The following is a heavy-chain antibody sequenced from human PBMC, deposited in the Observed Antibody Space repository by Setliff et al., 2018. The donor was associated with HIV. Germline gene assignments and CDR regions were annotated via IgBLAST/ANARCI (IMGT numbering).Heavy chain of an antibody. D-gene: IGHD2-15*01. V-gene: IGHV1-69*10. J-gene: IGHJ5*02. CDR2: IIPILGVA. CDR1: GGTFSRNP. CDR3: ARGPEEGDCSGGSCYGNFDP. Sequence: SVKVSCKASGGTFSRNPISWLRQAPGQGLEWMGGIIPILGVANYAQKFQGRLTITADKSTNTAYMELSSLKSDDTAVYYCARGPEEGDCSGGSCYGNFDPWGQGTLVTVSS.